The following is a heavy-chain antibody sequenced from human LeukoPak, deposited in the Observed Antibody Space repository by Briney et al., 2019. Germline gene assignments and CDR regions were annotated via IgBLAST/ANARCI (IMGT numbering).Heavy chain of an antibody. CDR3: ARGGLFAYYFDY. J-gene: IGHJ4*02. Sequence: PGGSLRLSCAASGFIFSSFGMHWVRQAPGKGLEWVSYISRTGTTIYYADSVKGRFTISRDNAKNTVYLEINSLRAEDTAVYYCARGGLFAYYFDYWGQGTLVTVSS. V-gene: IGHV3-48*04. CDR2: ISRTGTTI. CDR1: GFIFSSFG. D-gene: IGHD3-10*02.